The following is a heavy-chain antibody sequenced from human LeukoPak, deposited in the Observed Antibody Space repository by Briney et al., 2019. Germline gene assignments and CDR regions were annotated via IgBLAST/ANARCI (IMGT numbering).Heavy chain of an antibody. Sequence: GASVKVSCKASGGTYRSYTISWVRQAPGQGREWMGGINPILGIANYAQKFQGRVTITADKSTSRAYMELSSLRSEDTAVYYCARGVSSYPTDAFDIWGQGTMVTVSS. CDR2: INPILGIA. CDR1: GGTYRSYT. CDR3: ARGVSSYPTDAFDI. V-gene: IGHV1-69*10. D-gene: IGHD6-6*01. J-gene: IGHJ3*02.